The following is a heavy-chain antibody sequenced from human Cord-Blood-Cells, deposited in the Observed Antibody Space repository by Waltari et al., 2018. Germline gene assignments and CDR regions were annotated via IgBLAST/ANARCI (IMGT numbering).Heavy chain of an antibody. V-gene: IGHV4-34*01. J-gene: IGHJ4*02. CDR1: GGSFSGYY. Sequence: QVQLQQWGAGLLKPSETLSLTCAVYGGSFSGYYWSWIRQPPGKGLEWIGEINHSGSTNYNPSLKSRVTISVDTSKNQFSLKLSSVTAADTAVYCCARKKGIFGVVIDYWGQGTLVTVSS. CDR3: ARKKGIFGVVIDY. CDR2: INHSGST. D-gene: IGHD3-3*01.